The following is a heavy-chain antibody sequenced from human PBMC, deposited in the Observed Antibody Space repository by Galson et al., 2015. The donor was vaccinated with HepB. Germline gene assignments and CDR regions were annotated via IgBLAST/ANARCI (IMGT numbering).Heavy chain of an antibody. CDR1: GFTFSSYS. Sequence: SLRLSCAASGFTFSSYSMNWVRQAPGKGLEWVSYISSSSSTIYYADSVKGRFTISRDNAKNSLYLQMNSLRDEDTAVYYCARDDCSGGSCYSDHYYGMDVWGQVTTVTVSS. D-gene: IGHD2-15*01. CDR2: ISSSSSTI. V-gene: IGHV3-48*02. J-gene: IGHJ6*02. CDR3: ARDDCSGGSCYSDHYYGMDV.